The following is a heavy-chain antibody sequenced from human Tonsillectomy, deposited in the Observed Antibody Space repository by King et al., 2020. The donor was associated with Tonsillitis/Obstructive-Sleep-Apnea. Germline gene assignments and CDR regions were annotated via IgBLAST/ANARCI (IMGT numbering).Heavy chain of an antibody. D-gene: IGHD3-3*01. J-gene: IGHJ6*02. CDR3: AREIWSGYYAGSYYGMDV. CDR1: GYIFTGYY. CDR2: INPNSGGT. Sequence: QLVQSGAEVKKPGASVKVSCKASGYIFTGYYMHWVRQAPGQGLEWMGWINPNSGGTNYAQKFQGRVTMTRDTSISTAYMELSRLGSDDTAVYYCAREIWSGYYAGSYYGMDVWGQGTTVTVSS. V-gene: IGHV1-2*02.